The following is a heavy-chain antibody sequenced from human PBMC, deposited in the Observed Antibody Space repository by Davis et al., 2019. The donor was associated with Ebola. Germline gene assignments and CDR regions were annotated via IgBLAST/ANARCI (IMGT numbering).Heavy chain of an antibody. CDR3: AKDQSSSWDLYYYGMDV. V-gene: IGHV3-30*18. J-gene: IGHJ6*02. CDR2: ISYDGSNK. CDR1: GFTFSSYG. Sequence: GESLKISCAASGFTFSSYGMHWVRQAPGKGLEWVAVISYDGSNKYYADSVKGRFTISRDNSKNTLYLQMNSLRAEDTAVYYCAKDQSSSWDLYYYGMDVWGQGTTVTVSS. D-gene: IGHD6-13*01.